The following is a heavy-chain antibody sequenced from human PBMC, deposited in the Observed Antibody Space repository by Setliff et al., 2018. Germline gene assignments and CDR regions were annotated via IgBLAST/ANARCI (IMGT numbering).Heavy chain of an antibody. CDR3: ATSTITTYYFDY. Sequence: AGGSLRLSCVTSGFAFTSYDMTWVRQAPGKGLEWVASINNGGVSADYTDSVKGRFTISRDNSRNTLYLQMKSLRAEDTAIYYCATSTITTYYFDYWGHGTLGTVSS. CDR2: INNGGVSA. D-gene: IGHD4-4*01. CDR1: GFAFTSYD. J-gene: IGHJ4*01. V-gene: IGHV3-23*01.